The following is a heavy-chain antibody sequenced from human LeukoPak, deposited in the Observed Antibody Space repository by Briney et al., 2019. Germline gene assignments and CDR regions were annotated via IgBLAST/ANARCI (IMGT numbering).Heavy chain of an antibody. J-gene: IGHJ4*02. CDR1: GGSFSSYY. Sequence: SETLSLTCAVYGGSFSSYYWGWIRQPPGKGLEWIGEINHSGSTNYNPSLKSRVTISVDTSKNHFSLKLSSVTAADTAVYYCASSMVRGVINLRWGQGTLVTVSS. CDR2: INHSGST. CDR3: ASSMVRGVINLR. V-gene: IGHV4-34*01. D-gene: IGHD3-10*01.